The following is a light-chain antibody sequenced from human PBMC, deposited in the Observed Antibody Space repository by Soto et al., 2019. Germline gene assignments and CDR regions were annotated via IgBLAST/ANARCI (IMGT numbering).Light chain of an antibody. Sequence: DIKMTQSPSTLSGSVGDRVTITCRASQTISSWLAWYQQKPGKAPKLLIYKASTLKSGVPSRFSGSGSGTEFTLTISSLQPDDFATYYCQQYSTYTPRTFGQGTKVDI. CDR3: QQYSTYTPRT. CDR1: QTISSW. V-gene: IGKV1-5*03. J-gene: IGKJ1*01. CDR2: KAS.